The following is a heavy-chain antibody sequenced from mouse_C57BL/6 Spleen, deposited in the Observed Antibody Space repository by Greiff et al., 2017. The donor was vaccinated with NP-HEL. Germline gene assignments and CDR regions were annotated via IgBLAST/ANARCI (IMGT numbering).Heavy chain of an antibody. Sequence: QVQLKESGPGLVAPSQSLSITCTVSGFSLTSYGVHWVRQPPGKGLEWLVVIWSDGSTTYNSALKSRLSISKDNSKSQVFLKMNSLQTDDTAMYYCARAYYSNLYYAMDDWGQGTSVTVSS. CDR3: ARAYYSNLYYAMDD. CDR2: IWSDGST. J-gene: IGHJ4*01. V-gene: IGHV2-6*03. CDR1: GFSLTSYG. D-gene: IGHD2-5*01.